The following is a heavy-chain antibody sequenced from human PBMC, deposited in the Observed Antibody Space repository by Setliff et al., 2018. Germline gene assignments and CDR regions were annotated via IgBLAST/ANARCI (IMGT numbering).Heavy chain of an antibody. CDR1: GFTYKNDW. V-gene: IGHV3-7*01. CDR3: FGAGTCSY. Sequence: PGGSLRLSCGASGFTYKNDWVSWVRQAPGKGLVWLASINPDGSEKYYVDSVKGRFTISRDNARNSLSLQMNSLRTEDTAVYYCFGAGTCSYWGQGTLVTVSS. J-gene: IGHJ4*02. D-gene: IGHD3-10*01. CDR2: INPDGSEK.